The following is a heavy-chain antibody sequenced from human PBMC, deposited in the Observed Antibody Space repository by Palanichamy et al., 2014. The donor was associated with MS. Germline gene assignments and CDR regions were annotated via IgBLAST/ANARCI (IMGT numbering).Heavy chain of an antibody. V-gene: IGHV3-23*04. J-gene: IGHJ4*02. CDR3: TKRDPSDY. Sequence: EVQLVEVWGRAWYSLGGPVRLSCAASGFTFSNYAMSWVRQAPGKGLEWVSAVSSGGATYYADSVRGRFTVSRDNSKNTLYLQLNSLKAEDTAIYYCTKRDPSDYWGQGTLVTVSS. CDR1: GFTFSNYA. CDR2: VSSGGAT. D-gene: IGHD2-21*02.